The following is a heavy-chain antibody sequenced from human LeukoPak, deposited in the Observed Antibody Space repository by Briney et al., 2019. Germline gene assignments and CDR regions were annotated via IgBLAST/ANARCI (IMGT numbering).Heavy chain of an antibody. D-gene: IGHD3-16*01. CDR1: GYTFTGYY. CDR3: ARALLGGDYFDY. Sequence: ASVKVSCKASGYTFTGYYMHWVRQAPGQGLEWMGWINPNSGGTNYAQKFQGRVTMTRDTSISTAYMELSRLRSDDTAVYYCARALLGGDYFDYWGQGTLVTVSS. V-gene: IGHV1-2*02. J-gene: IGHJ4*02. CDR2: INPNSGGT.